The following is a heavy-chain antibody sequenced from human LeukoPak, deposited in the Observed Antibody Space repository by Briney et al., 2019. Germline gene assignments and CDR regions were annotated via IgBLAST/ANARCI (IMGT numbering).Heavy chain of an antibody. CDR3: QGGIATAGTIDY. CDR1: GFTFSSYA. D-gene: IGHD6-13*01. V-gene: IGHV3-30-3*01. J-gene: IGHJ4*02. CDR2: ISYDGSNK. Sequence: GGSLRLSCAASGFTFSSYAMHWVRQAPGKGLEWVAVISYDGSNKYYADSVKGRFTISRDNAKNTLYLQMNSLRAEDTAVYYCQGGIATAGTIDYWGQGTLVTVSS.